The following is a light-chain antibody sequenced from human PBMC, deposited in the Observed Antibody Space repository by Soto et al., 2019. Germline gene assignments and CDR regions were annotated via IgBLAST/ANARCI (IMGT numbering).Light chain of an antibody. Sequence: EVVLTQSPVTLSLSPGERATLSCRASRSLTNSFIAWYQQRPGQAPRLLIYDTSSRASGIPDRFSGSGSGTDFTLTISRLETEDFAVFYCQQYGTPEIIFGQGTKVDI. CDR2: DTS. V-gene: IGKV3-20*01. CDR3: QQYGTPEII. CDR1: RSLTNSF. J-gene: IGKJ1*01.